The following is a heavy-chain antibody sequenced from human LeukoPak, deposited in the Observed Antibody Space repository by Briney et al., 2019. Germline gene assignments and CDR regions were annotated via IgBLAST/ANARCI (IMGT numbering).Heavy chain of an antibody. Sequence: SETLSLTCTVSGGSINNYYWSWIRQPPGKGLEWIGYIYYSGTTNYNPSLKSRVTISVDTSKNQFSLKLSSVTAADTAVYYCARSPTVTTWPFDYWGQGTLVTVSS. CDR2: IYYSGTT. D-gene: IGHD4-17*01. CDR3: ARSPTVTTWPFDY. V-gene: IGHV4-59*01. J-gene: IGHJ4*02. CDR1: GGSINNYY.